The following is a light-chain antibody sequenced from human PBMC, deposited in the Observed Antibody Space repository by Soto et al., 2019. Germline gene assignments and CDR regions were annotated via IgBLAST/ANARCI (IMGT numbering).Light chain of an antibody. Sequence: DIQMTQSPSSLSASVGDRVTITCQASHDISNYLNWYQHKPGKAPKLLIYGASNLETGVPSRFSGSGSGTDFTFTISSLQPEDIATYYCQQSYRNPRTFGLGTRVEIK. J-gene: IGKJ1*01. CDR3: QQSYRNPRT. CDR2: GAS. CDR1: HDISNY. V-gene: IGKV1-33*01.